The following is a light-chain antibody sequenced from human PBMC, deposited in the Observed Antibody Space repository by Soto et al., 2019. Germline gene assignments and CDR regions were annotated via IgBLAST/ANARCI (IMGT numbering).Light chain of an antibody. CDR3: CAYTNSATLV. CDR2: EGS. J-gene: IGLJ3*02. Sequence: QSALTQPASVSGSPGQSITISCIGTSSDVGSYDLVSWYQQYPGKAPKLMIYEGSKRPSGVSYRFSGSKSGNTASLTIFGLQAEDEADYYCCAYTNSATLVFGGGTKLTVL. V-gene: IGLV2-23*01. CDR1: SSDVGSYDL.